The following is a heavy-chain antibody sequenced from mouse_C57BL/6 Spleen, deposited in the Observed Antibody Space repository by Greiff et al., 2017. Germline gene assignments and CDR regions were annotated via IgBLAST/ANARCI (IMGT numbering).Heavy chain of an antibody. CDR3: ARGYSNYFFDY. V-gene: IGHV1-42*01. Sequence: VQLQQSGPELVKPGASVKISCKASGYSFTGYYMNWVKQSPEKSLEWIGEMNPSTGGTTYNQKFKAKATLTVDTSSSTAYMQLKSLTSEDSAVYYCARGYSNYFFDYWGQGTTLTVSS. CDR1: GYSFTGYY. J-gene: IGHJ2*01. D-gene: IGHD2-5*01. CDR2: MNPSTGGT.